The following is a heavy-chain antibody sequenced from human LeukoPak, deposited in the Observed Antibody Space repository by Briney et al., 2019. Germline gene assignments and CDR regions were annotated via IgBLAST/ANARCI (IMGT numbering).Heavy chain of an antibody. CDR1: GFTFSTYW. CDR3: ARDPKNNYFDY. CDR2: INTDGSST. V-gene: IGHV3-74*01. J-gene: IGHJ4*02. Sequence: GGSLRLSCAASGFTFSTYWMHWVRQAPGKGLVWVSRINTDGSSTTYADSVKGRFTLSRDNARNTLFLQMNSLRAKDTAVYYCARDPKNNYFDYWGQGTLVTVSS.